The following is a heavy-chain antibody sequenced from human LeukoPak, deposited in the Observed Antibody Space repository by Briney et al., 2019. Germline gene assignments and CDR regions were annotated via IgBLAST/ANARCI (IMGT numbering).Heavy chain of an antibody. CDR1: GFTVSSNY. J-gene: IGHJ6*02. CDR2: IYSGGST. D-gene: IGHD3-9*01. CDR3: ARVLRRDYDILTGLFHYYYGMDA. V-gene: IGHV3-66*01. Sequence: GGSLRLSCAASGFTVSSNYMSWVRQAPGKGLEWVSVIYSGGSTYYADSVKGRFTISRDNSKNTLYLQMNSLRAEDTAVYYCARVLRRDYDILTGLFHYYYGMDAWGQGTTVTVSS.